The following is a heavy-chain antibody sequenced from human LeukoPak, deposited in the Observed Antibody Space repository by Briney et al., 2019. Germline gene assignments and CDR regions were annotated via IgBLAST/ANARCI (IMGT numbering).Heavy chain of an antibody. CDR1: GDSISDYY. Sequence: SETLSLTCTFSGDSISDYYWSWIRQPAGKGLEWIGHIYTSGSTSYNPSLKSRVTISLDRSKNQFSLKLNSVTAADTAVYYCASLPWGARYFDYWGQGTLVTVPS. V-gene: IGHV4-4*07. CDR2: IYTSGST. J-gene: IGHJ4*02. D-gene: IGHD1-26*01. CDR3: ASLPWGARYFDY.